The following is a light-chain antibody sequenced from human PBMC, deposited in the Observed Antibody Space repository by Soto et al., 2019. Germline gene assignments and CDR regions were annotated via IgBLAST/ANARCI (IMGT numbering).Light chain of an antibody. CDR1: KLGDKY. Sequence: SYELTQPPSVSVSPGQTASITCSGDKLGDKYACWYQQKPGQSPVLVIYQDSKRPSGISERFSGSNSGNTATLTISGTQAMDEADYYCQAWDSSIPHVVFGGGTKLTVL. V-gene: IGLV3-1*01. CDR2: QDS. J-gene: IGLJ2*01. CDR3: QAWDSSIPHVV.